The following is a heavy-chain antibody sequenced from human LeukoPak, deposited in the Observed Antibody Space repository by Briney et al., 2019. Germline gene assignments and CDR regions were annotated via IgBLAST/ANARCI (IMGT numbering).Heavy chain of an antibody. CDR1: GFTFSSYW. Sequence: HPGGSLRLSCAASGFTFSSYWMHWVRQAPGKGLVWVSRINSDGSSTSYADSVKGRFTISRDNAKNSLYLQMNSLRAEDTAVYYCAREEDLLRFWDGYMDVWGKGTTVTVSS. J-gene: IGHJ6*03. CDR2: INSDGSST. D-gene: IGHD3-3*01. CDR3: AREEDLLRFWDGYMDV. V-gene: IGHV3-74*01.